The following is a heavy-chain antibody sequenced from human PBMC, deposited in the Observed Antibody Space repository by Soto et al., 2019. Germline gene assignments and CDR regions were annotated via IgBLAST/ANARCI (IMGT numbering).Heavy chain of an antibody. J-gene: IGHJ4*02. CDR2: ISAYNGKT. D-gene: IGHD3-9*01. CDR3: ARERLIAGTGLLQY. Sequence: QVQLVQSGAEVKKPGASVKVSCKTSGYPFTSYGINWVRQAPGQGPEWMGWISAYNGKTSYTQKFQGSVTMTTDTSPSTASMELRSLRSDDTAVYYCARERLIAGTGLLQYWGQGTLVTVSS. V-gene: IGHV1-18*01. CDR1: GYPFTSYG.